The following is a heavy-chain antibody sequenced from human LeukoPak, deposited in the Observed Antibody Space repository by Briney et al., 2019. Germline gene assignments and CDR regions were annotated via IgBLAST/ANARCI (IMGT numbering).Heavy chain of an antibody. D-gene: IGHD5-18*01. Sequence: PGGSLRLSCVVSGFTFGNFGMHWVRQAPGKGLEWVAVIYYDGSDKYYVDSVKGRFAVSRDNSKNTLYLQMNNLRVEDTAVYHCARDRSQHYLDYWGQGALVTVSS. CDR3: ARDRSQHYLDY. J-gene: IGHJ4*02. V-gene: IGHV3-33*01. CDR1: GFTFGNFG. CDR2: IYYDGSDK.